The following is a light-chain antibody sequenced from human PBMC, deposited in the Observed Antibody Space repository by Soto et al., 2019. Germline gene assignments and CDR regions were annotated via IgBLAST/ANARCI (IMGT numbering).Light chain of an antibody. V-gene: IGKV1-39*01. CDR2: GAT. Sequence: DIQMTQSPSSLSSSVGDKVTITCWTSQSITIYFNWYHHKPGIAPKLLIYGATTLQSGVPSRFRGSGSGTDFTLTISSRQPEDFGIYYSQQSYSIPCTFGQGTKVEIK. CDR1: QSITIY. J-gene: IGKJ1*01. CDR3: QQSYSIPCT.